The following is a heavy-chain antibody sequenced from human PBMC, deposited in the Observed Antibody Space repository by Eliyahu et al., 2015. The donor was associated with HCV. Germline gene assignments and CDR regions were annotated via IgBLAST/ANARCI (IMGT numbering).Heavy chain of an antibody. J-gene: IGHJ4*02. D-gene: IGHD3-10*01. CDR3: AKPAVLLWFGEGRNYFDY. V-gene: IGHV3-30*18. CDR2: ISYDGSKT. Sequence: QVQLVESGGGVVQPGRSLRLSCXXFGXTFXXFGXXWVRQAPGKGLEWVAVISYDGSKTYYADSVTGRFTISRDNSKNTLYLQMNRLKPEDTAMYYCAKPAVLLWFGEGRNYFDYWGLGTLVTASS. CDR1: GXTFXXFG.